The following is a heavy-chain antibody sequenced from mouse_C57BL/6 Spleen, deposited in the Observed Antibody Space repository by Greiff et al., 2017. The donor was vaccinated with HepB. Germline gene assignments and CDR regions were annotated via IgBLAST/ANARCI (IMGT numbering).Heavy chain of an antibody. D-gene: IGHD2-4*01. CDR1: GFTFSSYA. J-gene: IGHJ3*01. CDR2: ISDGGSYT. CDR3: ARDAITKAWFAY. Sequence: EVMLVESGGGLVKPGGSLKLSCAASGFTFSSYAMSWVRQTPEKRLEWVATISDGGSYTYYPDNVKGRFTISRDNAKNNLYLQMSHLKSEDTAMYYCARDAITKAWFAYWGQGTLVTVSA. V-gene: IGHV5-4*01.